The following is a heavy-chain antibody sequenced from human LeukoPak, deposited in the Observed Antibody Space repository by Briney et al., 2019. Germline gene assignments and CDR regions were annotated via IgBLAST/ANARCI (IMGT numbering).Heavy chain of an antibody. J-gene: IGHJ5*02. D-gene: IGHD2-15*01. CDR2: INHSGST. CDR1: GGSFSGYY. Sequence: PSETLSLTCAVYGGSFSGYYWSWIRQPPGKGLEWIGEINHSGSTNYNPSLKSRVTISVDTSKNQFSLKLSSVTAADTAVYYCARGGGYCSGGSCYRFGGWFDPWGQGTLVTVSS. V-gene: IGHV4-34*01. CDR3: ARGGGYCSGGSCYRFGGWFDP.